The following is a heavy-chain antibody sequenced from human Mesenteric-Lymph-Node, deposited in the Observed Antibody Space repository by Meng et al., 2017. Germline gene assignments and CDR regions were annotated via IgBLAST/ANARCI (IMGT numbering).Heavy chain of an antibody. CDR2: ISSSGSTI. Sequence: GESLKISCAASGFTFSSYEMNWVRQAPGKGLEWVSYISSSGSTIYYADSVKGRFTLSRDNAKNSLYLQMNSQRAEDTAVYYCARDILSDPYSRSWLSENNWFDPWGQGTLVTVSS. V-gene: IGHV3-48*03. CDR3: ARDILSDPYSRSWLSENNWFDP. D-gene: IGHD6-13*01. J-gene: IGHJ5*02. CDR1: GFTFSSYE.